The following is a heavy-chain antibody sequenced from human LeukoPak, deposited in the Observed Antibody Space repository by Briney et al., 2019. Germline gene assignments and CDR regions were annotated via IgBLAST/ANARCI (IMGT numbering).Heavy chain of an antibody. V-gene: IGHV5-51*01. CDR2: IYPGDSNI. CDR1: GYSFTSYW. J-gene: IGHJ6*03. Sequence: GESLKISCKGSGYSFTSYWIGWLRQMPGKGLEWVGIIYPGDSNIRYSPSFQGQVTISADKSISTAYLQWSSLKASDTGMYYCARYSRLPTSTVRINYYYMDVWGKGTTVTVSS. CDR3: ARYSRLPTSTVRINYYYMDV. D-gene: IGHD3-10*01.